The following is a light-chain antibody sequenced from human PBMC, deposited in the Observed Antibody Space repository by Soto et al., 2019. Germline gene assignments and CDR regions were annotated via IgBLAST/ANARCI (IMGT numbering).Light chain of an antibody. Sequence: EIAMTQSPATLSLSPGERATLSCRASQSVSSNLAWYQQKPGQAPSLLIYGASTRATGIPARFSGSGSGIEFTLTISSLQSEDFALYYCQQYVNWPSWTFGQGTKVDIK. J-gene: IGKJ1*01. CDR2: GAS. CDR3: QQYVNWPSWT. CDR1: QSVSSN. V-gene: IGKV3-15*01.